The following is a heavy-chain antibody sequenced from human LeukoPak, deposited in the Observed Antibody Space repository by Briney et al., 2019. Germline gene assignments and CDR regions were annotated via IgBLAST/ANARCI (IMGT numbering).Heavy chain of an antibody. CDR1: GVSFSANW. CDR3: AKYFRVESGNYYRSFDY. D-gene: IGHD1-26*01. V-gene: IGHV3-7*05. J-gene: IGHJ4*02. CDR2: IKEDGSEK. Sequence: GGAPRLSSAASGVSFSANWMSWGRQAPGKGLEWVAKIKEDGSEKNYVDSMKGRFTISRDNAKNSLYLQMISLRAEGKAVYYCAKYFRVESGNYYRSFDYWGQGTLVTVSS.